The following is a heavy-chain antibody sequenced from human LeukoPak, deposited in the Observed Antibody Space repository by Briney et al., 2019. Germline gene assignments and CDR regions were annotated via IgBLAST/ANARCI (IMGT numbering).Heavy chain of an antibody. CDR3: AREGVGGAFYMDV. CDR1: GFTFSSYA. J-gene: IGHJ6*02. CDR2: IYSGGST. V-gene: IGHV3-66*01. D-gene: IGHD1-26*01. Sequence: GGSLRLSCAASGFTFSSYAMSWVRQAPGKGLEWVSVIYSGGSTYYADSVKGRFTISRDNSKNTLYLQMNSLRAEDTAVYYCAREGVGGAFYMDVWGQGTTVTVSS.